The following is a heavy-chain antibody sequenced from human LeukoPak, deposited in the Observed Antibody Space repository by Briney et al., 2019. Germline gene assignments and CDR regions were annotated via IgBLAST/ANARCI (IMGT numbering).Heavy chain of an antibody. D-gene: IGHD3-22*01. Sequence: GGSLRLSCAASGFTFSNYGMHWVRQAPGKGLVWVSRINSDGSSTGYADSVKGRFTISRDNAKNTLYLQMNSLRGEDTAVYHCVRGGPSTWFWGQGTLVTVSS. CDR2: INSDGSST. V-gene: IGHV3-74*01. J-gene: IGHJ4*02. CDR3: VRGGPSTWF. CDR1: GFTFSNYG.